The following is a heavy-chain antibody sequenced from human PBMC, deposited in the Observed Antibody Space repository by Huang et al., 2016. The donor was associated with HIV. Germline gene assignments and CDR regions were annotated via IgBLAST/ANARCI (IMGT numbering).Heavy chain of an antibody. CDR2: SIPLYGSG. J-gene: IGHJ6*03. CDR3: AKVAAGQPFHFYYYMDA. CDR1: GGTFKKYA. Sequence: QVNLVQSGAEVRKPGSSVKVSCKASGGTFKKYAISWVRQAPGQGLEWMGASIPLYGSGEYAEKFQDRVTLTADGSTNTAYLELDRLTSEDTAVYYCAKVAAGQPFHFYYYMDAWGDGTTVIVSS. D-gene: IGHD3-3*02. V-gene: IGHV1-69*13.